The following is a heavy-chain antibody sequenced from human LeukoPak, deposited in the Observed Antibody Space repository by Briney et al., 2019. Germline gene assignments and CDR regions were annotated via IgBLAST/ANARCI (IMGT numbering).Heavy chain of an antibody. CDR1: GYTFTSYY. CDR3: ARVDESYCDY. J-gene: IGHJ4*02. Sequence: ASVKVSCKASGYTFTSYYMHWVRQAPGQGLEWMGIINPSGGSTSYAQKFQGRVTMTRDMSTSTVYMELSSLRSDDTAVYYCARVDESYCDYWGQGTLVTVSS. CDR2: INPSGGST. V-gene: IGHV1-46*01.